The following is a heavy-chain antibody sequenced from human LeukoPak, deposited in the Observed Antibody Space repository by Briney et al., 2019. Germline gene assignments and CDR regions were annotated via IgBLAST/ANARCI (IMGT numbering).Heavy chain of an antibody. CDR2: ISGSSSTI. CDR3: AKEIWPTVTTPGHTHFDY. D-gene: IGHD4-17*01. J-gene: IGHJ4*02. V-gene: IGHV3-48*01. CDR1: GFTFSSYS. Sequence: GGSLRLSCVASGFTFSSYSMNWVRQAPGKGLEWVSYISGSSSTIYYADSVKGRFTISRDNAKNSLYLQMNSLRAEDTAVYYCAKEIWPTVTTPGHTHFDYWGQGTLVTVSS.